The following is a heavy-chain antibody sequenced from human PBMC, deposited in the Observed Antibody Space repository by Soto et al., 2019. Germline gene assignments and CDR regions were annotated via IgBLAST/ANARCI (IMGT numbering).Heavy chain of an antibody. CDR2: FDPEDGET. CDR1: GYTLTELS. V-gene: IGHV1-24*01. J-gene: IGHJ5*02. Sequence: ASVKVSCKVSGYTLTELSMHWVRQAPGKGLEWMGGFDPEDGETIYAQKFQGRVTMTEDTSTDTAYMELSSLRSEDTAVYYCATVGCSGGSCYSSFGWFDPWGQGTLVTVSS. D-gene: IGHD2-15*01. CDR3: ATVGCSGGSCYSSFGWFDP.